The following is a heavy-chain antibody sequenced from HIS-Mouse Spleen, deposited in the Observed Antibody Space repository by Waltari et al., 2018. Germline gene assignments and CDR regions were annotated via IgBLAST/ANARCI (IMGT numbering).Heavy chain of an antibody. CDR3: AKGAAAGLDY. V-gene: IGHV3-7*01. Sequence: EVQLVESGGGLVQPGRSLRLSCAASGFTFSSYWMSWVRQAPGKGLEWVANIKQDGSEKDYVDSVKGRFTISRDNAKNSLYLQMNSLRAEDTAVYYCAKGAAAGLDYWGQGTLVTVSS. CDR2: IKQDGSEK. CDR1: GFTFSSYW. J-gene: IGHJ4*02. D-gene: IGHD6-13*01.